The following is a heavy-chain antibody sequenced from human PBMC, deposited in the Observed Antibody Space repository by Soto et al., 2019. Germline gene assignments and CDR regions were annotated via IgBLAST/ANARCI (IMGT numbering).Heavy chain of an antibody. D-gene: IGHD3-10*01. CDR2: TSSDGSNK. Sequence: QVQLVESGGGVVQPGRSLRLSCAASGYVFNHYGRHWVRQATGKGLEWLTLTSSDGSNKQYADSVKGRFTISRDDSKNTVYLQMNSLRVDDTTVYYCASWGGSRSSVYYIDHWGQGTLVTVSS. CDR1: GYVFNHYG. J-gene: IGHJ4*02. CDR3: ASWGGSRSSVYYIDH. V-gene: IGHV3-33*01.